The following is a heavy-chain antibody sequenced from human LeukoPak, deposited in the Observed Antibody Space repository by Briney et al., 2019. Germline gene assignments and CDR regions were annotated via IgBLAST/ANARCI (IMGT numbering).Heavy chain of an antibody. V-gene: IGHV3-21*01. J-gene: IGHJ4*02. CDR3: AILPLGYCSGGSCQRSY. D-gene: IGHD2-15*01. CDR2: ISSSSSYI. CDR1: GFTFSSYW. Sequence: GGSLRLSCAASGFTFSSYWMSWVRQAPGKGLEWVSSISSSSSYIYYADSVKGRFTISRDSAKNSLYLQMNSLRAEDTAVYYCAILPLGYCSGGSCQRSYWGQGTLVTVSS.